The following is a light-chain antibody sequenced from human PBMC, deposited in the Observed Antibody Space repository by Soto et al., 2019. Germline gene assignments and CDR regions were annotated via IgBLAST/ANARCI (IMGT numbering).Light chain of an antibody. CDR1: TSDVGGYNY. Sequence: QSALTQPASVSGSPGQSIPISCTGTTSDVGGYNYVSWYQQHPGKAPKRMIYDVNNRPSGVSNRFSCSKHGNTASLTISVLQAEDEADYYCSSYTSSSTLEVFGTGTKLTVL. J-gene: IGLJ1*01. CDR3: SSYTSSSTLEV. V-gene: IGLV2-14*01. CDR2: DVN.